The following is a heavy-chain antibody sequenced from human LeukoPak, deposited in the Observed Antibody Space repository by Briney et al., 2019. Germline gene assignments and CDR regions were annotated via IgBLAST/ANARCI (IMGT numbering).Heavy chain of an antibody. V-gene: IGHV3-48*03. CDR1: GFTFGSFE. D-gene: IGHD4-17*01. CDR2: ISSSGSNK. J-gene: IGHJ3*02. CDR3: ARDLGDYVGYDAFDI. Sequence: GGSLRLSCAASGFTFGSFEMNWVRQAPGKGLEWLSYISSSGSNKYYADSLKGRFTISRDNAKNSLYLQMNSLTAEDTADYYCARDLGDYVGYDAFDIWGQGTMVTVSS.